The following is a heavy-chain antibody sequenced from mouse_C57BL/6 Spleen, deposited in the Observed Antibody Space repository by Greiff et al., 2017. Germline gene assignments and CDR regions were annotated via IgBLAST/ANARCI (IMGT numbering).Heavy chain of an antibody. CDR3: ARWYGSSYAWFAY. Sequence: VQLQQPGAELVRPGSSVKLSCKASGYTFTSYWMDWVKQRPGQGLEWIGNIYPSDSETHYNQKFKDKATLTVDKSSSTAYMQLSSLTSEDSAVYYCARWYGSSYAWFAYWGQGTLVTVSA. J-gene: IGHJ3*01. V-gene: IGHV1-61*01. CDR2: IYPSDSET. D-gene: IGHD1-1*01. CDR1: GYTFTSYW.